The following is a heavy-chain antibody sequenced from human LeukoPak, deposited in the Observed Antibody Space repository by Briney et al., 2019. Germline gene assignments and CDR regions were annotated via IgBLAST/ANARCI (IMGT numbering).Heavy chain of an antibody. CDR1: GFTFSSYA. CDR2: ISGSGGST. Sequence: GRSLRLSWAASGFTFSSYAMSWVRQAPGKGLEWVSAISGSGGSTYYADSVKGRFTISRDNSKNTLYLQMNSLRAEDTAVYYCAKGYSSGWYFRGYFDYWGQGTLVTVSS. J-gene: IGHJ4*02. D-gene: IGHD6-19*01. V-gene: IGHV3-23*01. CDR3: AKGYSSGWYFRGYFDY.